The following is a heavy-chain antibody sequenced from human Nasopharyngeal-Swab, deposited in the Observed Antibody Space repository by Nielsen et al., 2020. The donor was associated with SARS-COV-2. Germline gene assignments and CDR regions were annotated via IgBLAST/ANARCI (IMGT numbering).Heavy chain of an antibody. D-gene: IGHD3-22*01. Sequence: GESLKISCTASGFTFGDYAMSWFRQAPGKGLEWVGFIRSKAYDGTTEYAASVKGRFTISRDDSKSIAYLQMNSLKTEDTAVYYCTSKYYYDSSGYFFRAFDIWGQGTMVTVSS. J-gene: IGHJ3*02. CDR2: IRSKAYDGTT. V-gene: IGHV3-49*03. CDR1: GFTFGDYA. CDR3: TSKYYYDSSGYFFRAFDI.